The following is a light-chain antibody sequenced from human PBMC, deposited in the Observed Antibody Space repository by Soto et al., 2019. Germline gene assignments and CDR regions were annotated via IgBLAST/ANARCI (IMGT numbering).Light chain of an antibody. J-gene: IGKJ1*01. Sequence: EIVMTQSPATLSVCPGERATLSCRASQSVSNNYLAWYQQKPGHAPRLLIYGASNRATGIPDRFSGSGSGTDFTLTISRLEPEDFAVYYCQPYLSSGRFGRGGKVDI. V-gene: IGKV3-20*01. CDR2: GAS. CDR1: QSVSNNY. CDR3: QPYLSSGR.